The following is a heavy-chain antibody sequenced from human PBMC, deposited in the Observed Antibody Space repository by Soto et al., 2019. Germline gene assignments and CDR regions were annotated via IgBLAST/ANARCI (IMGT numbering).Heavy chain of an antibody. CDR2: IWYDGSNK. CDR3: ARESGVYYYYGMDV. Sequence: AGGSLRLSCASSVFTFISYGMHWVRQAPGKGLEWVAVIWYDGSNKYYADSVKGRFTISRDNSRNTLYLQMNSLRAEDTAVYYCARESGVYYYYGMDVWGQGTTVTVSS. D-gene: IGHD3-10*01. V-gene: IGHV3-33*01. CDR1: VFTFISYG. J-gene: IGHJ6*02.